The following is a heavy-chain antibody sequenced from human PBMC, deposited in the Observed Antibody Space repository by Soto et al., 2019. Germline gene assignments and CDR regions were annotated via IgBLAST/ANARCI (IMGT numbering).Heavy chain of an antibody. V-gene: IGHV4-59*01. J-gene: IGHJ4*02. CDR2: IFYSGST. D-gene: IGHD6-19*01. Sequence: WETVSLTCTVSGGSISGNNWIWIRQSPGKRLEWIGYIFYSGSTNYNPSLKSRVTLLVDTSKNQFSLRLSSVTAADTAVYYCARVGSSGWSPDYWGQGTLVTVSS. CDR1: GGSISGNN. CDR3: ARVGSSGWSPDY.